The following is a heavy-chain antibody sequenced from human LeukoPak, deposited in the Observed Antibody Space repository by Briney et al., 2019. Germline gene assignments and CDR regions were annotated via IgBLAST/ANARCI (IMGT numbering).Heavy chain of an antibody. CDR3: ARQFDP. CDR1: GGSISSYY. V-gene: IGHV4-59*08. J-gene: IGHJ5*02. Sequence: SSETLSLTCTVSGGSISSYYWSWIRQPPGKGLEWIGLIYYSGTTNYNYNPSLKSRVTISLDTSKNQFSLKLTSVTAADTAVYYCARQFDPWGQGTLVTVSS. CDR2: IYYSGTTNY.